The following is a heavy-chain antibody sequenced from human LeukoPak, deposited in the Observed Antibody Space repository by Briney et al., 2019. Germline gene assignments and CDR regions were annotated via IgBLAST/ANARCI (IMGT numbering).Heavy chain of an antibody. Sequence: SETLSLTCTVSGGSISSRSYYWGWIRQPPGKGLEWIGSIYYSGSTYYNPSLKSRVTISVDTSKNQFSLKLSSVTAADTAVYYCASRGVMSSYYFDYWGQGTLVTVSS. CDR3: ASRGVMSSYYFDY. V-gene: IGHV4-39*01. CDR2: IYYSGST. CDR1: GGSISSRSYY. D-gene: IGHD6-19*01. J-gene: IGHJ4*02.